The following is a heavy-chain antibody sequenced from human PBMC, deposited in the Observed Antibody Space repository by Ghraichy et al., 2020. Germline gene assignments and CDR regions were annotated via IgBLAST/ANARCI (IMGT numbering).Heavy chain of an antibody. CDR1: GGSISSSSYY. CDR3: ARPRAAATVYFDY. D-gene: IGHD5-18*01. J-gene: IGHJ4*02. V-gene: IGHV4-39*01. CDR2: IYYSGST. Sequence: LSLTCTVSGGSISSSSYYWGWIRQPPGKGLEWIGSIYYSGSTYYNPSLKSRVTISVDTSKNQFSLKLSSVTAADTAVYYCARPRAAATVYFDYWGQGTLVTVSS.